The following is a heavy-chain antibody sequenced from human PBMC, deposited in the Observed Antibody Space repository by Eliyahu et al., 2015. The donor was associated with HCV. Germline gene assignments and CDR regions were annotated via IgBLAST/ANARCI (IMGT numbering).Heavy chain of an antibody. V-gene: IGHV4-4*07. CDR2: IYTSGST. Sequence: QVQLQESGPGLVKPSETLSLTCTVSGGSISSYYWSWIRQPAGKGLEWIGRIYTSGSTNYNPSLKSRVTMSVDTSKNQFSLKLSSVTAADTAVYYCARGQRSSSSGVGLYWYFDLWGRGTLVTVSS. D-gene: IGHD6-6*01. J-gene: IGHJ2*01. CDR3: ARGQRSSSSGVGLYWYFDL. CDR1: GGSISSYY.